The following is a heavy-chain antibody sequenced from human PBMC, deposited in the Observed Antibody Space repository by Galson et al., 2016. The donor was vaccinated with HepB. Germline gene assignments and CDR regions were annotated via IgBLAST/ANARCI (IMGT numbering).Heavy chain of an antibody. J-gene: IGHJ4*02. CDR3: AKAGPGGDEYRDYIFEK. CDR2: IWYDGSQK. Sequence: SLRLSCAASGFTFSESGMHWVRQAPGRGLEWVTVIWYDGSQKYYRDSVKGRFTVSRDNSRNTLFLEMSSLRDVDTAVYFCAKAGPGGDEYRDYIFEKWGQGTQLTVSS. CDR1: GFTFSESG. V-gene: IGHV3-33*06. D-gene: IGHD4-11*01.